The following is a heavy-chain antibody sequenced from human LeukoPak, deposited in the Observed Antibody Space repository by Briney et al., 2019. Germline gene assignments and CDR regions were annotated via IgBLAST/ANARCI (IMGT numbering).Heavy chain of an antibody. CDR3: ARQQEGSFDY. V-gene: IGHV6-1*01. CDR1: GDSVSSNSAA. CDR2: AYSRSKWYN. J-gene: IGHJ4*02. Sequence: SQTLSLTCDNSGDSVSSNSAAWTWIRQSPSRGLEWLGRAYSRSKWYNDYAASVNSRITINPDTSKNQFSLQLNSVSPEDTAVYYCARQQEGSFDYWGQGTLVTVSS.